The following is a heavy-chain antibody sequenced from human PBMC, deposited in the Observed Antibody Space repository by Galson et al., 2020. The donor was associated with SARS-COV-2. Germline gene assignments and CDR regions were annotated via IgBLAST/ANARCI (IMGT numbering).Heavy chain of an antibody. CDR1: GFTFSSYS. Sequence: GESLKISCAASGFTFSSYSMNWVRQAPGKGLEWVSSISSSSSYIYYADSVKGRFTISRDNAKNSLYLQMNSLRAEDTAVYYCATEGPYSNWNPWGQGTLVTVSS. CDR3: ATEGPYSNWNP. CDR2: ISSSSSYI. D-gene: IGHD4-4*01. V-gene: IGHV3-21*01. J-gene: IGHJ5*02.